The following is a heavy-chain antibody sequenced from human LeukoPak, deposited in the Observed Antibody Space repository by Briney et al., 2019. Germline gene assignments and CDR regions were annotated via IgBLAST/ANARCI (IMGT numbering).Heavy chain of an antibody. D-gene: IGHD4-11*01. CDR3: ARGYRAPDY. Sequence: GGSLRLSCAASGFTFSDYYMSWIRQAPGKGLEWISYISSTGGYTNYADSVKGRFTISRDNAKNSLYLQMNSLRAEDTAGYYCARGYRAPDYWGQGTLVTVSS. CDR1: GFTFSDYY. J-gene: IGHJ4*02. V-gene: IGHV3-11*06. CDR2: ISSTGGYT.